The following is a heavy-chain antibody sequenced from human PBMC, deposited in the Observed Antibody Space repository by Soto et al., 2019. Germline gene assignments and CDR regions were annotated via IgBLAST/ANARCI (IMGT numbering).Heavy chain of an antibody. CDR1: GDAFSSYG. D-gene: IGHD4-17*01. CDR3: ARSYSVTTSSYYGMDV. CDR2: IIPMFGTP. Sequence: QVQLIQSGAAVKKPGSSVKVSCHTSGDAFSSYGMSWVRQGPGQGLEWMGGIIPMFGTPIYTEKFQGRVTITADETTRAVYMELRSLTSDDSAVYYCARSYSVTTSSYYGMDVWGQGTTIIVS. J-gene: IGHJ6*02. V-gene: IGHV1-69*01.